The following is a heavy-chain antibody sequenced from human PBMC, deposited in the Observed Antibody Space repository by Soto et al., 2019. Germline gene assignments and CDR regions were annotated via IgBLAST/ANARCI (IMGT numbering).Heavy chain of an antibody. CDR3: ARDWGGRKFDY. D-gene: IGHD3-16*01. J-gene: IGHJ4*02. Sequence: PSETLSLTCTISGGSVSVYYWSWIRQSTGQGLEWIGYIYASGSPYYNPSLRSRVTISADSSKNQFSLKVRSVTAADTAVYYCARDWGGRKFDYWGQGALVTVSS. CDR1: GGSVSVYY. V-gene: IGHV4-59*02. CDR2: IYASGSP.